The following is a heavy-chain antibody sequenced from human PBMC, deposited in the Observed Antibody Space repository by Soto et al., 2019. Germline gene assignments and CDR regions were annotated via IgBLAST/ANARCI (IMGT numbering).Heavy chain of an antibody. CDR1: GYTFTSYA. CDR2: INAGNGNT. CDR3: ARDKAGIQYSGSYVVVKRYHYYVMDV. Sequence: GASVKVSCKASGYTFTSYAMHWVRQAPGQRLEWMGWINAGNGNTKYSQKFQGRVTITRDTSASTAYMELSSLRSEDTAVYYCARDKAGIQYSGSYVVVKRYHYYVMDVWGRGSTDIVSS. D-gene: IGHD1-26*01. J-gene: IGHJ6*02. V-gene: IGHV1-3*01.